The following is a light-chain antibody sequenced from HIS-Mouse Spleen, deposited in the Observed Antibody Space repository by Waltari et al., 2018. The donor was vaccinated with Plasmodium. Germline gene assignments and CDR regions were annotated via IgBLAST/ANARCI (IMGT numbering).Light chain of an antibody. CDR3: QSYDSSLSGSQV. CDR1: SSNIGAGYD. CDR2: GNS. Sequence: QSVLTQPPSVSGAPGQRVTISCTGRSSNIGAGYDVHWYQQLPGTAPKLLIYGNSNRPSGCPDRFSGSKSGTSASLAITGRQAEDEADYYCQSYDSSLSGSQVFGGGTKLTVL. J-gene: IGLJ3*02. V-gene: IGLV1-40*01.